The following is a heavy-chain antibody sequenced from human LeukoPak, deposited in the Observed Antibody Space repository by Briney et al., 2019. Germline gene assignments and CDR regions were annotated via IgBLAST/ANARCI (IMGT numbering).Heavy chain of an antibody. CDR3: ARDVGTTHFDF. V-gene: IGHV1-18*03. CDR1: GYPFSTYG. D-gene: IGHD5-12*01. Sequence: ASVKVSCKASGYPFSTYGISWVRQAPGQGLQWMAWISTHNGKTDYAQNFQDRVTVTRDTSTSTVYMELRSLRSDDMAVYFCARDVGTTHFDFWGQGTLVTVSA. J-gene: IGHJ4*02. CDR2: ISTHNGKT.